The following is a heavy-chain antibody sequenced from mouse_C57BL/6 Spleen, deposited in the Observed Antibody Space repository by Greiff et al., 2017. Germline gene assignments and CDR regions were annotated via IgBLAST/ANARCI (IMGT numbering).Heavy chain of an antibody. CDR3: ARGGYYAMDY. Sequence: DVHLVESGGGLVKPGGSLKLSCAASGFTFSDYGMHWVRQAPEKGLEWVAYISRGSSTIYYADTVKGRFTFSRDNAKNTLFLQMTSLRSEDTAMYYCARGGYYAMDYWGQGTSVTVSS. CDR1: GFTFSDYG. J-gene: IGHJ4*01. V-gene: IGHV5-17*01. CDR2: ISRGSSTI.